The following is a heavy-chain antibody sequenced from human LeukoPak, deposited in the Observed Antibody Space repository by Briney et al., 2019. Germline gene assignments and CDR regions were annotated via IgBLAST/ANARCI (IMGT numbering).Heavy chain of an antibody. CDR1: GFTFSSFA. CDR3: AKRGESCSSTNCLKYYFDY. J-gene: IGHJ4*02. D-gene: IGHD2-2*01. V-gene: IGHV3-23*01. CDR2: IGGGGVDT. Sequence: GGSPRLSCAASGFTFSSFAMSWVRQAPGKGLEWVSAIGGGGVDTYYAGSVKGRFNISRDNSKNTLYLQMNSLRAEDTAVYYCAKRGESCSSTNCLKYYFDYWGQGTLVTVSS.